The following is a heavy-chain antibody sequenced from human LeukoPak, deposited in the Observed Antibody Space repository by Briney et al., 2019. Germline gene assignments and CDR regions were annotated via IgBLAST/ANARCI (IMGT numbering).Heavy chain of an antibody. CDR2: IYTSGST. V-gene: IGHV4-61*02. D-gene: IGHD3-3*01. Sequence: SQTLSLTCTVSGGSISSGSYYGSWIRQPAGKGLEWIVRIYTSGSTNYNPSLKSRVTISVDTSKNQFSLRLSSVTAADTAVYYCARGQPYYDFWSGYFDYWGQGALVTVSS. J-gene: IGHJ4*02. CDR3: ARGQPYYDFWSGYFDY. CDR1: GGSISSGSYY.